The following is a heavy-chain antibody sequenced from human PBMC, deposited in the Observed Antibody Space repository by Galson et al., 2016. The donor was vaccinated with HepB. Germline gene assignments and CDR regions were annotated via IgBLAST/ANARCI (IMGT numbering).Heavy chain of an antibody. CDR1: GGTFSSYP. CDR2: IMPIYGTA. D-gene: IGHD4-23*01. CDR3: ARDGVEGGGPDAFDL. Sequence: SVKVSCKASGGTFSSYPISWVRQAPGLGPEWMGGIMPIYGTANYAQKFQGRVTITADKSAAIGYMELNSLRPDDTAMYYCARDGVEGGGPDAFDLWGQGTMVIVSS. J-gene: IGHJ3*01. V-gene: IGHV1-69*06.